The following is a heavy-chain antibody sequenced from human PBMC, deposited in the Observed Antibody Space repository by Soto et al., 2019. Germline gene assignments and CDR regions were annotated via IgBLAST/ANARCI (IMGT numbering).Heavy chain of an antibody. V-gene: IGHV3-15*07. CDR2: IKSKTDGGTT. CDR1: GFTFSNAW. D-gene: IGHD3-22*01. J-gene: IGHJ4*02. CDR3: TTDRYYDSSGYYTPRAY. Sequence: EVQLVESGGGLVKPGGSLRLSCAASGFTFSNAWMNWVRQAPGKGLEWVGRIKSKTDGGTTDYAAPVKGRFTISRDDSKNTLYLQMNSRKTEDTAVYYCTTDRYYDSSGYYTPRAYWGQGTLVTVSS.